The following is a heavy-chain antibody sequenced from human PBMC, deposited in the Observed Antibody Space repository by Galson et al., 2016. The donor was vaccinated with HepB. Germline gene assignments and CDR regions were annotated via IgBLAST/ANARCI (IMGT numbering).Heavy chain of an antibody. CDR3: ASDLRYCSGGGCSPYCYGMDV. J-gene: IGHJ6*02. CDR2: IYGGVFT. CDR1: GFTVSGNS. V-gene: IGHV3-53*01. Sequence: SLRLSCAASGFTVSGNSMNWVRQAPGKGLEWVSLIYGGVFTYYADSVKGRFAISRDNSKNTLYLQMNSLRAEDTAVYFCASDLRYCSGGGCSPYCYGMDVWGQGTMVTVSS. D-gene: IGHD2-15*01.